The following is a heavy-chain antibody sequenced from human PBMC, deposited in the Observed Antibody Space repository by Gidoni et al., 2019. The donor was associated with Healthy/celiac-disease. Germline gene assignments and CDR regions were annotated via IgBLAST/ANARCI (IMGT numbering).Heavy chain of an antibody. V-gene: IGHV3-15*07. CDR1: GFTFSNAW. CDR2: IKSKTDGGTT. Sequence: EVQLVESGGGLVKPGGTLRLSCAASGFTFSNAWLNWVRPAPGKGLEWVGRIKSKTDGGTTDYAAPVKGRFTISRDDSKNTLYLKMNSLKTEDTAVYYCTTDSLGDIVATIEEGYYYYYYMDVWGKGTTVTVSS. D-gene: IGHD5-12*01. CDR3: TTDSLGDIVATIEEGYYYYYYMDV. J-gene: IGHJ6*03.